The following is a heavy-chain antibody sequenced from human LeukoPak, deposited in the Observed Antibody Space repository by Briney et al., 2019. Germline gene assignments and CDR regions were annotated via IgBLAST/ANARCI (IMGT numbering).Heavy chain of an antibody. D-gene: IGHD2-15*01. V-gene: IGHV3-23*01. Sequence: GGSLRLSCTASGFTFGDYAMSWFRQAPGKGLEWVSTISSSGRDTYYADSVKGRFTISRDNSKNTLYLQMNSLRAEDTAVFYCAKIPPGYCSAGSCYLDYWGQGTLVTVSS. CDR2: ISSSGRDT. CDR3: AKIPPGYCSAGSCYLDY. J-gene: IGHJ4*02. CDR1: GFTFGDYA.